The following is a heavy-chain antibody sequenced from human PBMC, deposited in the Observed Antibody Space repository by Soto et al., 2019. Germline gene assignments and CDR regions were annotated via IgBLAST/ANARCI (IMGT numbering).Heavy chain of an antibody. V-gene: IGHV3-64*01. CDR1: GFTFSNYA. CDR3: ARREQSDYYYMDV. Sequence: EVQLVESGGGLVQPGGSLRLSCAASGFTFSNYAMDWVRQAPGKVLEYVSGISSNGVGTYYANSVKDRFTISRDNSKNTLDPQMGSLRAEDMAVYYCARREQSDYYYMDVWGKGTSVTVSS. CDR2: ISSNGVGT. D-gene: IGHD6-19*01. J-gene: IGHJ6*03.